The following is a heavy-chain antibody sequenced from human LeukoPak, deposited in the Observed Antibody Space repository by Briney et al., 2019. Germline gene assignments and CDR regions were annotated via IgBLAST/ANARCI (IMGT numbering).Heavy chain of an antibody. V-gene: IGHV4-59*01. D-gene: IGHD1-26*01. J-gene: IGHJ4*02. CDR3: ARDPRPQTYYEAF. Sequence: SETLSLTCSASGGSISSYFWSWIRQPPGKGLEWIGYISYSGTTIYNPSLKSRVTISADTSKNQFSLKLSSVTAADTAVYFCARDPRPQTYYEAFWGQGILVTVSS. CDR2: ISYSGTT. CDR1: GGSISSYF.